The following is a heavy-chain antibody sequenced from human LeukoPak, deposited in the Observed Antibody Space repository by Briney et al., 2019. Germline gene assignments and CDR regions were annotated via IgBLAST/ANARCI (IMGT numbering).Heavy chain of an antibody. D-gene: IGHD3-22*01. Sequence: GGSLRLSCAASGFTFSNYWMHWVRQAPGKGLVWVSRINSDGINTSYADSVKGRFTISGDNAKNALNLQMNSLRAEDTAVYYCARDLGQYYDTSDNWFDPWGQGTLVTVSS. V-gene: IGHV3-74*01. CDR2: INSDGINT. CDR3: ARDLGQYYDTSDNWFDP. CDR1: GFTFSNYW. J-gene: IGHJ5*02.